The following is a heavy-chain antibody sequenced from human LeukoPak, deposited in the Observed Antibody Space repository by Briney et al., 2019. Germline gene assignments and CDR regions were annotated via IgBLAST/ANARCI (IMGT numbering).Heavy chain of an antibody. D-gene: IGHD5-24*01. CDR2: IYHSGST. Sequence: SETLSLTCSVSGYSISSGYYWGWIRQPPGKGLEWIGSIYHSGSTYYNPSLKSRVTISVDTSKNQLSLKLNSVTAADTAVYYCARVDGYNYLDYWGQGTLVTVSS. V-gene: IGHV4-38-2*02. CDR3: ARVDGYNYLDY. J-gene: IGHJ4*02. CDR1: GYSISSGYY.